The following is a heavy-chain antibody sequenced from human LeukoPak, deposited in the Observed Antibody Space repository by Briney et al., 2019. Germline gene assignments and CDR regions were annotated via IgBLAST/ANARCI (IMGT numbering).Heavy chain of an antibody. Sequence: PGGSLRLSCAASGFTFSSYAMHWVRQAPGKGLEWVAVISYDGSNKYYADSVKGRFTISRDNSKNTLYLQMNSLRAEDTAVYYCAKGPHIVVVLFAFDIWGQGTMVTVSS. J-gene: IGHJ3*02. CDR1: GFTFSSYA. CDR3: AKGPHIVVVLFAFDI. CDR2: ISYDGSNK. D-gene: IGHD3-22*01. V-gene: IGHV3-30-3*01.